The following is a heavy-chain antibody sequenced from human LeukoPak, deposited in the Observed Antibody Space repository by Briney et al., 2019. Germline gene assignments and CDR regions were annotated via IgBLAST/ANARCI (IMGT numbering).Heavy chain of an antibody. CDR1: GYTFGDYY. CDR2: INPKSSDT. V-gene: IGHV1-2*02. CDR3: AMGPNTGAFDA. Sequence: ASVKVSCKASGYTFGDYYMHWWRQAPGQRLEWLGWINPKSSDTNFAQNFQGRVTMTRDTSISTAYMELSSLTSDDRAVYYCAMGPNTGAFDAWGQGTLVTVSS. J-gene: IGHJ4*02. D-gene: IGHD7-27*01.